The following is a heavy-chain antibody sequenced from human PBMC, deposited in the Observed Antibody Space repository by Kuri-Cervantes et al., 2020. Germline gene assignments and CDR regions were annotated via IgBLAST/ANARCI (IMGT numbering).Heavy chain of an antibody. CDR1: GYTFTSYD. Sequence: ASVKVSCKASGYTFTSYDINWVRQATGQGLEWMGWMNPNSGNTGYAQKFQGRVTMTRNTSISTAYMELSSLRSEDTAVYYCARDAQYYGSGSYPHYYMDVWGKGTTVTVSS. J-gene: IGHJ6*03. V-gene: IGHV1-8*01. CDR3: ARDAQYYGSGSYPHYYMDV. CDR2: MNPNSGNT. D-gene: IGHD3-10*01.